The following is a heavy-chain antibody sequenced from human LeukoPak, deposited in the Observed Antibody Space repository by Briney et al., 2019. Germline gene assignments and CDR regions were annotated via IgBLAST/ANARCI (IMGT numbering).Heavy chain of an antibody. V-gene: IGHV4-61*02. D-gene: IGHD3-10*01. CDR1: GGSISSSSYY. Sequence: SETLSLTCTVSGGSISSSSYYWSWIRQPAGKGLEWIGRIYTSGSTNYNPSLKSRVTISVDTSKNQFSLKLSSVTAADTAVYYCASDLGEGLQHWGQGTLVTVSS. CDR3: ASDLGEGLQH. CDR2: IYTSGST. J-gene: IGHJ1*01.